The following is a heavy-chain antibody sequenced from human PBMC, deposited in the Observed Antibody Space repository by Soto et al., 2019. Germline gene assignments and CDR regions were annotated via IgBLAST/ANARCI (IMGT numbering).Heavy chain of an antibody. CDR3: TRVGGYYGDYPNFDY. CDR2: ISYSGST. J-gene: IGHJ4*02. CDR1: GGSMSSQY. D-gene: IGHD4-17*01. V-gene: IGHV4-59*11. Sequence: SETLSLTCTVSGGSMSSQYWTWLRQPPGKGLEWIGYISYSGSTYYNPSLKSRVTLSLGTSRNQLSLKLSSVTAADTAVYFCTRVGGYYGDYPNFDYWGPGTLVTVSS.